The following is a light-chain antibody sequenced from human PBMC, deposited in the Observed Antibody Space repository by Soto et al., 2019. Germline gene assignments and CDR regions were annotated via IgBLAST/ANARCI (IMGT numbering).Light chain of an antibody. CDR1: SSDVGGYNY. Sequence: QSALTQPRSVSGSPGQSVTISCTGTSSDVGGYNYVSWYQQHLGKAPKVMIYDVSKRPSGVPDRFSGSKSGNTASLTISGIQAEDEADYYCCSYAGSYTWVFGGGTKLTVL. CDR3: CSYAGSYTWV. V-gene: IGLV2-11*01. CDR2: DVS. J-gene: IGLJ3*02.